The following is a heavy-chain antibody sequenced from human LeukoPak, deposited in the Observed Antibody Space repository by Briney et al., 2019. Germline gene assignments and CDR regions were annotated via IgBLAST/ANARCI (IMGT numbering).Heavy chain of an antibody. CDR3: ARVQGDSSGYYPYWYFDL. V-gene: IGHV4-31*03. D-gene: IGHD3-22*01. J-gene: IGHJ2*01. CDR2: IYYSGST. CDR1: GGSLSSGGYY. Sequence: SETLSLTCTVSGGSLSSGGYYWSWIRQHPGTGLEWIGYIYYSGSTYYNPSLKSRVTISVDTSKNQFSLKLSSVTAADTAVYYCARVQGDSSGYYPYWYFDLWGRGTLVTVSS.